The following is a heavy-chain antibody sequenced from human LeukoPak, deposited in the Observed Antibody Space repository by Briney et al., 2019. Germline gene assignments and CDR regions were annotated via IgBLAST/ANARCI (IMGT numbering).Heavy chain of an antibody. CDR1: GGTFSSYA. CDR3: ARGVVGATRKDFDY. CDR2: IIPILGIA. Sequence: ASVKVSCKASGGTFSSYAISWVRQAPGQGLEWMGRIIPILGIANYAQKFQGRVTITRNTSISTAYMELSSLRSEDTVVYYCARGVVGATRKDFDYWGQGTLVTVSS. J-gene: IGHJ4*02. V-gene: IGHV1-69*04. D-gene: IGHD1-26*01.